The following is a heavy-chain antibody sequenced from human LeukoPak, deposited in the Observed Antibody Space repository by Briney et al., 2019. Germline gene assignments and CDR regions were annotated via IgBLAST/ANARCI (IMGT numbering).Heavy chain of an antibody. J-gene: IGHJ3*02. V-gene: IGHV4-59*01. CDR2: IYYSGST. CDR1: SGSINSYY. D-gene: IGHD4-17*01. Sequence: SETLTLTCTVSSGSINSYYWSWIRQPPGKGLEWIGNIYYSGSTNYNPSLKSRVTISLDTSKTHFSLKLSSVTAADTAVYYCARDPPTVTKGFDIWGQGTMVTVSS. CDR3: ARDPPTVTKGFDI.